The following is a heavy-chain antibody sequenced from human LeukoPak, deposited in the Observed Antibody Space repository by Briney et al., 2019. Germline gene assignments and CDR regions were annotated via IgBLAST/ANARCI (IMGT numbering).Heavy chain of an antibody. V-gene: IGHV1-3*03. J-gene: IGHJ4*02. CDR3: AVSFWSGYYLG. CDR1: GYTFTSYA. CDR2: INAGNGNT. Sequence: ASVKVSCKASGYTFTSYAMHWVRQAPGQRLEWMGWINAGNGNTKYSQEFQGRVTITRDTSAGTAYMELSSLRSEDMAVYYCAVSFWSGYYLGWGQGTLVTVSS. D-gene: IGHD3-3*01.